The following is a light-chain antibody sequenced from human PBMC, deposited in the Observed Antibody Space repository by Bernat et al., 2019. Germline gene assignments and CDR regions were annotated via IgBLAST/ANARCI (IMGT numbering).Light chain of an antibody. CDR3: ASWDSSLKGYV. J-gene: IGLJ1*01. CDR1: SSNIGSDT. Sequence: QFVLTQPPSVSAAPGQRVTISCSGSSSNIGSDTVNWYQQVPGTAPKLLIHSNNRRPSGVPDRFSGSKSGTSASLAIGGLQSEDEADYYCASWDSSLKGYVFGTGTKVTV. V-gene: IGLV1-44*01. CDR2: SNN.